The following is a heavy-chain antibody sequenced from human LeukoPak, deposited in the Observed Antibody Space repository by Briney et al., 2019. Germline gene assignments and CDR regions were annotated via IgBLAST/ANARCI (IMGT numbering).Heavy chain of an antibody. CDR1: GYTFTAYY. J-gene: IGHJ4*02. CDR2: INPNSGDS. Sequence: PSVKVSCKASGYTFTAYYVHWVRQAPGQGLEWMGWINPNSGDSNYAQKFEGRVTMTRDTSISTAYMELSRVRSDDTAVYYCARVRGSCTTTSCSSFDFWGQGTLVTVSP. D-gene: IGHD2-2*01. CDR3: ARVRGSCTTTSCSSFDF. V-gene: IGHV1-2*02.